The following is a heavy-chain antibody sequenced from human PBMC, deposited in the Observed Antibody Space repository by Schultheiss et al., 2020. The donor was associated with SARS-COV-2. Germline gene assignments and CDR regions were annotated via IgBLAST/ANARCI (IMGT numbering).Heavy chain of an antibody. CDR3: ARGGYSNYVIRRWFDP. Sequence: SETLSLTCVVYGGSFTDYYWSWIRQPPGKGLEWIGSIYYSGSTYYNPSLKSRVTISVDTSKNQFSLKLSSVTAADTAVYYCARGGYSNYVIRRWFDPWGQGTLVTVSS. CDR2: IYYSGST. J-gene: IGHJ5*02. D-gene: IGHD4-11*01. V-gene: IGHV4-34*01. CDR1: GGSFTDYY.